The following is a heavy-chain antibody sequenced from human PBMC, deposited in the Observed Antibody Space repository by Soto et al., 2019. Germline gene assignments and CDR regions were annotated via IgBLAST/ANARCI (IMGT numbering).Heavy chain of an antibody. J-gene: IGHJ3*02. V-gene: IGHV1-18*01. Sequence: ASVKVSCKASGYTFTSYGISWVRQAPGQGLEWMGWISAYNGNTNYAQKLQGRVTMTTDTSTSTAYMELRSLRSDDTAVYYCARDTQVVPAAIPRAFDIWGQGTMVTVSS. CDR2: ISAYNGNT. D-gene: IGHD2-2*01. CDR3: ARDTQVVPAAIPRAFDI. CDR1: GYTFTSYG.